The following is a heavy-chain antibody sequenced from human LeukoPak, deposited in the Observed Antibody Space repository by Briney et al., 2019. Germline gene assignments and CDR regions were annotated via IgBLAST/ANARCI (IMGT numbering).Heavy chain of an antibody. CDR3: AKAPGYSSGWYLQRGTN. V-gene: IGHV3-23*01. Sequence: GGSLRLSCAASGFTFSNYGMSWVRQAPGKGLEWVSAISGSGGSTYYADSVKGRFTISRDNSKNTLYLQMNSLRAEDTAVYYCAKAPGYSSGWYLQRGTNWGQGTLVTVSS. J-gene: IGHJ4*02. CDR1: GFTFSNYG. D-gene: IGHD6-19*01. CDR2: ISGSGGST.